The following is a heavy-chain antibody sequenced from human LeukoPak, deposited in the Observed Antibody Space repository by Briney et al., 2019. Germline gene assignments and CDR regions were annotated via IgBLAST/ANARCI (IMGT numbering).Heavy chain of an antibody. D-gene: IGHD5-18*01. CDR3: ARERYSYGQRSFDY. V-gene: IGHV1-2*02. Sequence: ASVKVSCKASGYTFTGYYMHWVRQAPGQGLEWMGWINTNSGGTNYAQKFQGRVTMTRDTSISTAYMELSRLRSDDTAVYYCARERYSYGQRSFDYWDQGTLVTVSS. CDR2: INTNSGGT. CDR1: GYTFTGYY. J-gene: IGHJ4*02.